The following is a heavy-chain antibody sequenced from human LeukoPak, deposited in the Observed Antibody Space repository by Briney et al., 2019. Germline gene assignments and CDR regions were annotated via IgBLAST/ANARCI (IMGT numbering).Heavy chain of an antibody. J-gene: IGHJ4*02. CDR1: GGSISSYY. CDR3: ARDPGDYGDYGLWVDY. D-gene: IGHD4-17*01. Sequence: SETLSLTCTVSGGSISSYYWSWIRQPAGKGLEWIGRIYTSGSTNFNPSLKSRVTMSVDTSKNQFSLKLSSVTAADTAVYYCARDPGDYGDYGLWVDYWGQGTLLTVSS. CDR2: IYTSGST. V-gene: IGHV4-4*07.